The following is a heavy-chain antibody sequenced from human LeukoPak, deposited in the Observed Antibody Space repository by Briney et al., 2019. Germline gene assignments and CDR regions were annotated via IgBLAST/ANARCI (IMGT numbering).Heavy chain of an antibody. CDR1: GYTFTSYY. V-gene: IGHV1-46*01. J-gene: IGHJ6*03. CDR2: INPSGGST. CDR3: ARVSKSNSPDGYYDFWSGYFGMDYYYYMDV. Sequence: ASVKVSCKASGYTFTSYYMHWVRQAPGQGLEWMGIINPSGGSTSYAQKFRGRVTMTRDTSTSTVYMELSSLRSEDTAVYYCARVSKSNSPDGYYDFWSGYFGMDYYYYMDVWGKGTTVTVSS. D-gene: IGHD3-3*01.